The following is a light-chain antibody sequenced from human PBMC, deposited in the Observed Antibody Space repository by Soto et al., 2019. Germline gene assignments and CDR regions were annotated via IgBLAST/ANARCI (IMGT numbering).Light chain of an antibody. J-gene: IGLJ1*01. CDR3: SSHTSSTALV. CDR1: DSDIGGYDH. Sequence: QSALTQPASVSASPGQSIAISCTGTDSDIGGYDHVSWYQQHPGKAPKLLIYDVTNRPSGVSSRFFGSKAGRTASLTISGLQTEDEADYYCSSHTSSTALVFGTGTKLTVL. CDR2: DVT. V-gene: IGLV2-14*03.